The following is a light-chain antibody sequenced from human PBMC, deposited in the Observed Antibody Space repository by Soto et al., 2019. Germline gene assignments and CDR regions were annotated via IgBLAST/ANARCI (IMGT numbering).Light chain of an antibody. J-gene: IGKJ3*01. CDR1: QSLSNY. CDR2: DAS. V-gene: IGKV3-11*01. Sequence: EIVLTQSPATLSLSPGERATLSCRASQSLSNYLAWYQQKPGQAPRLLIYDASNRAAGIPARFSGSGSGTDFTLTISSLEPEDFAVYYCQQRSNWRGTFGPGTKVDIK. CDR3: QQRSNWRGT.